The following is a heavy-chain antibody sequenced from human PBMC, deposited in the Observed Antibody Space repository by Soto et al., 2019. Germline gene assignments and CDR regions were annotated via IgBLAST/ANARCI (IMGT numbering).Heavy chain of an antibody. J-gene: IGHJ4*02. CDR1: GGSFRGYY. D-gene: IGHD2-15*01. Sequence: QVQLPQWGAGLLKPSENLSLTCAVYGGSFRGYYWHWIRQPPGKGLECIGEINHSGITNYNPSLKSRVTISLDTSKIQFSLKLSSVTAADTAVYDCAGEGARIGYWGPGTLVTVSS. CDR3: AGEGARIGY. CDR2: INHSGIT. V-gene: IGHV4-34*01.